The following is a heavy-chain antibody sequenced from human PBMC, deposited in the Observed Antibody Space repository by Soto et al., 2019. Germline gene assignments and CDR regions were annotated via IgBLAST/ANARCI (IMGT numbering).Heavy chain of an antibody. CDR1: GFTFSSYW. CDR3: ARESLYPIAVAGTGYFQH. CDR2: IKQDGSEK. V-gene: IGHV3-7*01. Sequence: GGSLRLSCAASGFTFSSYWMSWVRQAPGKGLEWVANIKQDGSEKYYVDSVKGRFTISRDNAKNSLYLQMNSLRAEDTAVYHCARESLYPIAVAGTGYFQHWGQGTLVTVSS. D-gene: IGHD6-19*01. J-gene: IGHJ1*01.